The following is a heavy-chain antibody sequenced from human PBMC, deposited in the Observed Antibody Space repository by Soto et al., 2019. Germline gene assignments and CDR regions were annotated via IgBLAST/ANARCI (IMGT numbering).Heavy chain of an antibody. Sequence: QVQLVESGGGVVQPGKSLRLSCAASGFTFSTYGMHWVRQAPGKGLEWVAVIWYDGSNKYHGDSLKGRFTISRDNSKNTLYLQINHLRAEDTAGYYCGREGALGDTAVVDSWGQGNLVTVSS. CDR1: GFTFSTYG. D-gene: IGHD5-18*01. J-gene: IGHJ4*02. CDR2: IWYDGSNK. V-gene: IGHV3-33*01. CDR3: GREGALGDTAVVDS.